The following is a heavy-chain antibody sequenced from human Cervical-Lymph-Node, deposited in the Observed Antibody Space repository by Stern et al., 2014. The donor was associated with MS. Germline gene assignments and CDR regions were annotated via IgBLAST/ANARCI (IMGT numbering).Heavy chain of an antibody. Sequence: VQLVESGAEVKKPGASVKVSCKASGYTFTSYGISWVRPAPGQGLEWIGWISAYNGNTNYAQKLPGRITMTTDTSTSTAYMELRSLRSDDTAVCYCARGLLGGENAFDIWGQGTMVTVSS. V-gene: IGHV1-18*01. CDR1: GYTFTSYG. D-gene: IGHD2-21*01. CDR2: ISAYNGNT. J-gene: IGHJ3*02. CDR3: ARGLLGGENAFDI.